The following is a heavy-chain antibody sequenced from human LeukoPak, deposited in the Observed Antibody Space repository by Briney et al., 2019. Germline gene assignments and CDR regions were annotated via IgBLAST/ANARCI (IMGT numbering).Heavy chain of an antibody. J-gene: IGHJ4*02. V-gene: IGHV4-61*02. CDR3: ARDRYGGADY. CDR2: IYTSGST. Sequence: SQTLSLTCTVSGGSISSGSYYWSWIRQPAGKGLEWIGRIYTSGSTNYNPSLKSRVTISVDTSKNQFSLKLSSVTAADTAVYYCARDRYGGADYWGQGTLVTVPS. D-gene: IGHD2-21*01. CDR1: GGSISSGSYY.